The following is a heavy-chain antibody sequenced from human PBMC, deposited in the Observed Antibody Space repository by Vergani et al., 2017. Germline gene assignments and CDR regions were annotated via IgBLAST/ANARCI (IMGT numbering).Heavy chain of an antibody. CDR1: GFTFSDYY. D-gene: IGHD3-16*01. J-gene: IGHJ3*02. Sequence: QVQLVESGGGLVKPGGSLRLSCAASGFTFSDYYMSWIRQAPGKGLEWVSYISSSSSYTNYADSVKGRFTISRDNAKNSLYLQMNSLRAEETAVYYCARDQGVRDAFDIWGQGTMVTVSS. CDR3: ARDQGVRDAFDI. V-gene: IGHV3-11*06. CDR2: ISSSSSYT.